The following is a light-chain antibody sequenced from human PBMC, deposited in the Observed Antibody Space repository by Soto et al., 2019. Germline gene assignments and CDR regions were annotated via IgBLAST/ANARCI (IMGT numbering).Light chain of an antibody. Sequence: QSALTQPPSASGSPGQSVTISCTGTSSDVGAYTYVSWYQQHPGKAPKLMIYGVTERPSGVPDRFSGSKSGNTASLTVSGIQTEDEAYYYCSSYAGSNNYVFGTGTKVTVL. J-gene: IGLJ1*01. V-gene: IGLV2-8*01. CDR2: GVT. CDR1: SSDVGAYTY. CDR3: SSYAGSNNYV.